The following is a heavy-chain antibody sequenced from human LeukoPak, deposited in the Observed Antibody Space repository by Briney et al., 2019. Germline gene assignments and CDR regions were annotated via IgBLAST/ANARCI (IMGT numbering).Heavy chain of an antibody. J-gene: IGHJ4*02. CDR1: EFTFSSYG. CDR3: ARGNGGTIDY. D-gene: IGHD4-23*01. CDR2: IWYDGSNK. Sequence: GRSLRLSCAASEFTFSSYGMHWVRQAPGKGLEWVAVIWYDGSNKYYADSVKGRFTISRDNSKNTLYLQMNSLRAEDTAVYYCARGNGGTIDYWGQGTLVTVSS. V-gene: IGHV3-33*01.